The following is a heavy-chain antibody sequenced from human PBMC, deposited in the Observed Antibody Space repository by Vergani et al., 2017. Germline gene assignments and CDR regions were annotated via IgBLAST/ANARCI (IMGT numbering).Heavy chain of an antibody. CDR1: GFTFSSYG. V-gene: IGHV3-30*02. CDR2: IRYDGSNK. J-gene: IGHJ6*02. Sequence: QVQLVESGGGVFQPGGSLRLSCAASGFTFSSYGMHWVRQAPGKGLEWVAFIRYDGSNKYYADSVKGRFTISRDNSKNTLYLQMNSLRAEDTAVYYCAKSITMVRGVKNYYYYYGMDVWGQGTTVTVSS. D-gene: IGHD3-10*01. CDR3: AKSITMVRGVKNYYYYYGMDV.